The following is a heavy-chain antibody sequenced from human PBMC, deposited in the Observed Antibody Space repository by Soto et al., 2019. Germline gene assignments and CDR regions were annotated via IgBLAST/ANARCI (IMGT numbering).Heavy chain of an antibody. Sequence: EVKVVESGGGLVQPGGSLRLSCAASGFTFTTYWMPWVRQVPGKGLVWVSRIKGDGSSLSYADSVKGRFTISRDNVENTVYLQMGSLRADDTAVYYCARGLKNYYGVDVWGQGTTVTVSS. CDR1: GFTFTTYW. CDR3: ARGLKNYYGVDV. V-gene: IGHV3-74*01. CDR2: IKGDGSSL. J-gene: IGHJ6*02.